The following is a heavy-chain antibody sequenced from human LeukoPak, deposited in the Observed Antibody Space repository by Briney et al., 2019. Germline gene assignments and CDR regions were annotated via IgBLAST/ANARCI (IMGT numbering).Heavy chain of an antibody. CDR1: GFTFDNYA. CDR3: AKEGAVAGPFDY. CDR2: ISWNSGTI. Sequence: GGSLRLSCAASGFTFDNYAMNWVRQVPGKGLEWISLISWNSGTIGYADSVKGRFTISRDYSKNTVYLQMNGLRAEDTAVYYCAKEGAVAGPFDYWGQGTLVTVSS. V-gene: IGHV3-9*01. J-gene: IGHJ4*02. D-gene: IGHD6-19*01.